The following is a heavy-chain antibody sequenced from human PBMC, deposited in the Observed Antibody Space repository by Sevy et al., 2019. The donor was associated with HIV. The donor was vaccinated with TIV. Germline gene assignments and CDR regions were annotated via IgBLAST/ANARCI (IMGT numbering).Heavy chain of an antibody. CDR2: ISWDGGST. J-gene: IGHJ4*02. V-gene: IGHV3-43*01. Sequence: GGSLRLSCAASGFTFDDYTMHWVRQAPGKGLEWVSLISWDGGSTYYADSVKGRFTISGDNSKNSLYLQMNSLRTEDTALYYCAKDIGAGGLPLGNFDYWGQGTLVTVSS. CDR1: GFTFDDYT. D-gene: IGHD1-26*01. CDR3: AKDIGAGGLPLGNFDY.